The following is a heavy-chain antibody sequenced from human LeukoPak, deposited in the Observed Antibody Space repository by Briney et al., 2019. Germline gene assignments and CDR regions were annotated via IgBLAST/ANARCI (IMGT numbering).Heavy chain of an antibody. J-gene: IGHJ4*02. CDR3: ARALRAAAGTVDY. Sequence: SETLSLTCTVSGGSISSGGYYWSWIRRHPGKGLEWIGYIYYSGSTYYNPSLKSRVTISVDTSKNQFSLKLSSVTAADTAVYYCARALRAAAGTVDYWGQGTLVTVSS. V-gene: IGHV4-31*03. CDR1: GGSISSGGYY. CDR2: IYYSGST. D-gene: IGHD6-13*01.